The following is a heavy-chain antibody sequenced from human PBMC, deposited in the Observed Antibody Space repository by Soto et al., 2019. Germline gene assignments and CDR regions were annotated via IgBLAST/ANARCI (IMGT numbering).Heavy chain of an antibody. Sequence: SETLSLTCTVSGGSVSTSDCYWGWVRQPPGKGLEWIGTIYYSGSTYYSPSLKSRVTISVDTSKNQFSLKLSSVTAADTAVYYRARHCLHRALNCPHDIWGQGTMVTVSS. CDR1: GGSVSTSDCY. D-gene: IGHD1-1*01. CDR3: ARHCLHRALNCPHDI. CDR2: IYYSGST. V-gene: IGHV4-39*01. J-gene: IGHJ3*02.